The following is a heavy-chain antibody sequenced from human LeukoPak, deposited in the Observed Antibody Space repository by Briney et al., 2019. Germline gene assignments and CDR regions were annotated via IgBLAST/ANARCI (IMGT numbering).Heavy chain of an antibody. D-gene: IGHD2-15*01. J-gene: IGHJ6*03. V-gene: IGHV4-4*07. CDR2: IYTSGST. CDR3: ARGYCSGGSCYSYYYYNYMDV. Sequence: PSETLSLTCTVSGGSISGYYWSWIRQPAGKGLEWIGRIYTSGSTNYNPSLKSRVTMSVDTSKNQFSLKLSSVTAADTAVYYCARGYCSGGSCYSYYYYNYMDVWGKGTTVTVSS. CDR1: GGSISGYY.